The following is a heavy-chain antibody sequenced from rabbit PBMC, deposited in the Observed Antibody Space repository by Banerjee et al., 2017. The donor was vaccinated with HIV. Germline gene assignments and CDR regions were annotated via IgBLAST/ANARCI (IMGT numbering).Heavy chain of an antibody. V-gene: IGHV1S40*01. D-gene: IGHD3-1*01. Sequence: QSLEESGGGLVKPEGSLTLTCTASGFSFSSGYDMCWVRQAPGKGLEWIACIYAGSTGNTYYVNWAKGRFTISRTSSTTVTLQMTSLTAADTATYFCARGGHGGGYNFNLWGQGTLVTVS. CDR3: ARGGHGGGYNFNL. CDR1: GFSFSSGYD. J-gene: IGHJ4*01. CDR2: IYAGSTGNT.